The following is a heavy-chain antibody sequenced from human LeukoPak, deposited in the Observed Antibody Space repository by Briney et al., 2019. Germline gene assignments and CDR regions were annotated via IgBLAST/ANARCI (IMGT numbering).Heavy chain of an antibody. CDR2: ISGSGGST. D-gene: IGHD3-10*01. CDR3: ARSLITMVRDRVSPGY. V-gene: IGHV3-23*01. J-gene: IGHJ4*02. CDR1: GFTFSSYA. Sequence: QTGGSLRLSCAASGFTFSSYAMSWVRQAPGKGLEWVSAISGSGGSTYYADSVKGRFTISRDNAKNSLYLQMNSLRAEDTAVYYCARSLITMVRDRVSPGYWGQGTLVTVSS.